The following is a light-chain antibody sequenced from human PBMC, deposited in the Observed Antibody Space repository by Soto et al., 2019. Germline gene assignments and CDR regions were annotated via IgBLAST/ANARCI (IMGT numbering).Light chain of an antibody. CDR2: AAS. V-gene: IGKV1-39*01. CDR3: QQTYSTPYT. Sequence: DLQMTQSPSSLSASVGDRVTITCRASQSISSYLNWYQQKPGKAPKLLIYAASSLQSGVPSRFSGSGSGTDVTLTISSLQPEDVATYYCQQTYSTPYTFGQGTKLEIK. J-gene: IGKJ2*01. CDR1: QSISSY.